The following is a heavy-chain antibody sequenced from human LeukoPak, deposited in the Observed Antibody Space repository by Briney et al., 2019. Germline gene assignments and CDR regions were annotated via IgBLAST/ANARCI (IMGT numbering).Heavy chain of an antibody. V-gene: IGHV3-48*01. D-gene: IGHD3-22*01. J-gene: IGHJ4*02. CDR1: EFTFSSYS. Sequence: GGSLRLSCAASEFTFSSYSMIWVRQAPGKGLEWVSYITNSGNSKSYADSVKGRFTISRDNTKNSLYLQMNGLRAEDTAVYYCARNFYDSSGYYRIDSWGQGTLVTVSS. CDR2: ITNSGNSK. CDR3: ARNFYDSSGYYRIDS.